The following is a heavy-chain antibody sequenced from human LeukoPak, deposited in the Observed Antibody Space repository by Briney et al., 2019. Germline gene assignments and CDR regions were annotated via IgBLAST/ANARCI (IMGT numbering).Heavy chain of an antibody. J-gene: IGHJ6*02. CDR3: ARVGNGYSSSWYGQGHMDV. Sequence: SETLSLTCAVYGGSFSGYYWSWIRQPPGKGLEWIGYIYYSGSTNYNPSLKSRVTISVDTSKNQFSLKLSSVTAADTAVYYCARVGNGYSSSWYGQGHMDVWGQGTTVTVSS. D-gene: IGHD6-13*01. V-gene: IGHV4-59*01. CDR1: GGSFSGYY. CDR2: IYYSGST.